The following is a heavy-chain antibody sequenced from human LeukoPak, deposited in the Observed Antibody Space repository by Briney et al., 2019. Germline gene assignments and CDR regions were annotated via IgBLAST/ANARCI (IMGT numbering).Heavy chain of an antibody. CDR2: ISYDGSNK. J-gene: IGHJ4*02. CDR1: GFPFSSYG. CDR3: AKGPYLWFGELSCDY. V-gene: IGHV3-30*18. Sequence: PGGSLRLSCAASGFPFSSYGMHWVRQAPGKGLEWVAVISYDGSNKYYADSVKGRFTISRDNSKNTLYLQMNSLRAEDTAVYYCAKGPYLWFGELSCDYWGQGTLVTVSS. D-gene: IGHD3-10*01.